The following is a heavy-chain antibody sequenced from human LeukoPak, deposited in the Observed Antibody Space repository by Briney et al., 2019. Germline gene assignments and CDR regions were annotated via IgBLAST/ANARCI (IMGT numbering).Heavy chain of an antibody. CDR3: ARGGDTVMSLDY. D-gene: IGHD5-18*01. V-gene: IGHV4-34*01. Sequence: SETLSLTCAVYGGSFSGYCWSWIRQPPGKGLEWIGEINHSGSTNYNPSLKSRVTISVDTSKNQFSLKLSSVTAADTAVYYCARGGDTVMSLDYWGQGTLVTVSS. J-gene: IGHJ4*02. CDR2: INHSGST. CDR1: GGSFSGYC.